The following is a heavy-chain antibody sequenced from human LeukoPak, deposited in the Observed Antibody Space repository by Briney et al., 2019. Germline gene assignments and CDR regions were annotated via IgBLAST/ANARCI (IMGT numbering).Heavy chain of an antibody. CDR2: IYYSGST. Sequence: PSETLSLTCTVSVGSISSYYWSWIPQPPGKGLEWIGYIYYSGSTNYNPSLKSRVTISVDTSKNQFSLKLSSVTAADTAVYYCARGEDTAMVPYYYYGMDVWGQGTTVTVSS. V-gene: IGHV4-59*13. J-gene: IGHJ6*02. CDR1: VGSISSYY. D-gene: IGHD5-18*01. CDR3: ARGEDTAMVPYYYYGMDV.